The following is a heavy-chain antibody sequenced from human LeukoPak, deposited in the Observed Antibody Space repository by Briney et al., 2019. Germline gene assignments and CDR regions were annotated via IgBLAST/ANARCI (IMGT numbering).Heavy chain of an antibody. V-gene: IGHV3-48*01. CDR2: VSSSSNII. D-gene: IGHD1-26*01. J-gene: IGHJ4*02. CDR1: RFTFSSYS. Sequence: PGGSLRLSCAASRFTFSSYSMNWVRQAPGKGLEWVSYVSSSSNIIYYADSVKGRFTISRDNAKNSLYLQMNSLRAEDTAVYYCARVFSTTLDYWGQGTLVTVSS. CDR3: ARVFSTTLDY.